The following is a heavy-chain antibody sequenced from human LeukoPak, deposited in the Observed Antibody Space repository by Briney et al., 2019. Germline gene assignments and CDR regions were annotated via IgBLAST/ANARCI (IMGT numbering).Heavy chain of an antibody. CDR2: INSDGSGT. D-gene: IGHD2-15*01. J-gene: IGHJ3*02. CDR1: GFTFSSYR. Sequence: GGSLRLSCAASGFTFSSYRMHWVRQAPGKGLVWVSRINSDGSGTNYADSVKGRFTISRDNAKNTLYLQMNSLRAEDTALYYCAREMYCSGGSCYGDAFDIWGQGTMVTVSS. CDR3: AREMYCSGGSCYGDAFDI. V-gene: IGHV3-74*01.